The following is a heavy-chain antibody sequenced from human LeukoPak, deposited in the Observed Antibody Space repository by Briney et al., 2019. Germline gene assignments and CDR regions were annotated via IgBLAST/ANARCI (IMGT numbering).Heavy chain of an antibody. J-gene: IGHJ5*02. CDR1: GFPFISLR. Sequence: PGGPLNLPFAAPGFPFISLRMNWVRQPQGKGLEGVPSISSSSSYIYYADSVKGRFTISRDNAKNSLYLQMNSLRAEDTAVYYCARDYVVPAAIGNLNWFDPWGQGTLVTVSS. D-gene: IGHD2-2*02. V-gene: IGHV3-21*01. CDR3: ARDYVVPAAIGNLNWFDP. CDR2: ISSSSSYI.